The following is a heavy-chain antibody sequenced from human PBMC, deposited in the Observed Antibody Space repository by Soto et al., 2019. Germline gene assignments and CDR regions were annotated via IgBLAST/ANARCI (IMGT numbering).Heavy chain of an antibody. V-gene: IGHV3-9*01. D-gene: IGHD3-9*01. Sequence: PVGSLRLSCAASGFTFDDYAMHWVRQAPGKGLEWVSGISWNSGSIGYADSVKGRFTISRDNAKNSLYLQMNSLRAEDTALYYCAKGTNYDILTGPTPSKYYYGMDVWGQGTTVTVSS. J-gene: IGHJ6*02. CDR2: ISWNSGSI. CDR1: GFTFDDYA. CDR3: AKGTNYDILTGPTPSKYYYGMDV.